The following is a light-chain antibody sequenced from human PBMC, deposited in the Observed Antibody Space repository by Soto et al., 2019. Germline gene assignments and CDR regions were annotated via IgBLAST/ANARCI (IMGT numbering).Light chain of an antibody. Sequence: EIVLTQSPGTPSLSPGERATLSCRAIQSVSSSYLAWYQQKPGQAPRLLIYGASSRATGIPDRFSGSGSGTDFTLTISRLEPEDFAVYYCQQYGSSLRITFGQGTRLEIK. CDR2: GAS. CDR3: QQYGSSLRIT. CDR1: QSVSSSY. J-gene: IGKJ5*01. V-gene: IGKV3-20*01.